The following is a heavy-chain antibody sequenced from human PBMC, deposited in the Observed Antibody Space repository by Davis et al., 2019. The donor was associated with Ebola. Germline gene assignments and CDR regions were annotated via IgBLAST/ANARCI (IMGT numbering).Heavy chain of an antibody. D-gene: IGHD6-13*01. CDR2: IWYDGTNE. V-gene: IGHV3-33*08. CDR3: ARGPSTGNSFTY. J-gene: IGHJ4*02. CDR1: GFTFSSYW. Sequence: GGSLRLSCAAPGFTFSSYWMSWAGQAPGKGLEWVAVIWYDGTNEYHADSVKGRFTISRDNSKNTLYLQMNSLRPEDTAVYYCARGPSTGNSFTYWGQGTLVTVSS.